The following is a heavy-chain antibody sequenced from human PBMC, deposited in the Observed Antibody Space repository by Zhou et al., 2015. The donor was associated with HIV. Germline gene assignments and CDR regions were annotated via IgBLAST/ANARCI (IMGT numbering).Heavy chain of an antibody. Sequence: VQLVESGGGLVKPGGSLRLSCAASKFIFKNYWMHWVRQAPGKGLVWVAHINQFGGDTAYADSVKGRFTISRDNAKSTLYLQMDSLRAEDTAVYYCARDPTPAFRGWYFDLWGRGTLITVSS. V-gene: IGHV3-74*02. J-gene: IGHJ2*01. CDR3: ARDPTPAFRGWYFDL. D-gene: IGHD3-3*02. CDR2: INQFGGDT. CDR1: KFIFKNYW.